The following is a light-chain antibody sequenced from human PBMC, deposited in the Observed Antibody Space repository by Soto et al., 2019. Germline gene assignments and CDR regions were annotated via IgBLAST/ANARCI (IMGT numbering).Light chain of an antibody. CDR2: ETS. V-gene: IGLV2-23*01. J-gene: IGLJ1*01. CDR3: FSFTSTNTHV. Sequence: QSVLTQPASVSGSPGQSVTISCTGTSSDFGSYKFVSWHQHHPGKVPKVIIYETSKRPSGVSDRFSGSKSGNTASLTISGLQAEDEADYYCFSFTSTNTHVFGSGTKVTVL. CDR1: SSDFGSYKF.